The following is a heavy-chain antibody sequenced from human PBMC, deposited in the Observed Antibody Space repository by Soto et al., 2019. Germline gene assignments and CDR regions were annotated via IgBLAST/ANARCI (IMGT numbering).Heavy chain of an antibody. CDR2: INAGNGNT. V-gene: IGHV1-3*05. CDR1: GYTFTSYA. J-gene: IGHJ4*02. Sequence: QVQLVQSGAEEKKPGASVKVSCKASGYTFTSYAMHWVRQAPGQRLEWMGWINAGNGNTKYSQKFQGRVTITRDTSASTAYMKLSSLRSEDTAVYYCARVTGYYYVDYWGQGTLVTVSS. CDR3: ARVTGYYYVDY. D-gene: IGHD3-9*01.